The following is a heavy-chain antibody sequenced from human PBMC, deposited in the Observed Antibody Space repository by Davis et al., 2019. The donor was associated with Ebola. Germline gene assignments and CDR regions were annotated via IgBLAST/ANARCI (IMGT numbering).Heavy chain of an antibody. Sequence: SETLSLSCTVSGGSISSYYWSWIRQPPGKGLEWIGFIYYSGTTKYNPSLKSRVTISVDTSKNQFSLRLRSVTAADTAVYYCARDGAAYDFWGQGTLVTVSS. J-gene: IGHJ4*02. CDR1: GGSISSYY. V-gene: IGHV4-59*01. CDR2: IYYSGTT. CDR3: ARDGAAYDF. D-gene: IGHD2-21*01.